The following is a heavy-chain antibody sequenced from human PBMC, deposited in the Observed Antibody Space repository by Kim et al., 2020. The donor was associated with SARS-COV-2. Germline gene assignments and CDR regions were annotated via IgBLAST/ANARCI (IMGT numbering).Heavy chain of an antibody. CDR1: GFMFSDSY. D-gene: IGHD6-6*01. V-gene: IGHV3-11*05. Sequence: GGSLRLSCTASGFMFSDSYMNWIRQAPGKGLEWVAYITGGSSDTDYVDSVKGRFTISRDNSKYSLYLEMNSLRVEDTAVYYCARGDDHSASSDAFDVWG. J-gene: IGHJ3*01. CDR2: ITGGSSDT. CDR3: ARGDDHSASSDAFDV.